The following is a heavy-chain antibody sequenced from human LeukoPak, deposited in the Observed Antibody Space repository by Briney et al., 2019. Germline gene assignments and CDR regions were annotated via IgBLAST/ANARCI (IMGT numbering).Heavy chain of an antibody. CDR3: TKYSSSHGMDV. CDR1: GFTLGDYA. CDR2: IRSKAYGGTT. J-gene: IGHJ6*04. D-gene: IGHD6-13*01. V-gene: IGHV3-49*04. Sequence: GGSLRLSCTASGFTLGDYAMSWVRQAPGKGLEWVGFIRSKAYGGTTEYAASVKGRFTISRDDSKSIAYLQMNSLKTEDTAVYYCTKYSSSHGMDVWGKGTTVTVSS.